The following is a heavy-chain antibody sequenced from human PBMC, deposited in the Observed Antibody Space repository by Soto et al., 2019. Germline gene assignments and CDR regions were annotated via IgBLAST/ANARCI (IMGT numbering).Heavy chain of an antibody. CDR2: ISGSGGST. V-gene: IGHV3-23*01. Sequence: GGSLRLSCAASGFTFSGYAMSWVRQSPGKGLEWVSAISGSGGSTYYADSVKGRFTISRDNAKNTLYLQMNNLRAEDTAVYYCVRDPPQIVEAGTNRYHFDLWGQGALVTVSS. J-gene: IGHJ4*02. CDR1: GFTFSGYA. D-gene: IGHD1-26*01. CDR3: VRDPPQIVEAGTNRYHFDL.